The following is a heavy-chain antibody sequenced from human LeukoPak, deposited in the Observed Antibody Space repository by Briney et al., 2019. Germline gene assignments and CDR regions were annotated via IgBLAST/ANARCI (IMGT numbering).Heavy chain of an antibody. Sequence: SSETLSLTCTVSGGSISSSSYYWGWFRQPPGKGLEWIGSIYYSGSTYYNPSLKSRVTISVDTSKNQFSLKLTSVTAADTAVYYCARLDYPQDAFDIWGQGTMVTVSS. CDR2: IYYSGST. V-gene: IGHV4-39*01. D-gene: IGHD3-16*01. CDR1: GGSISSSSYY. CDR3: ARLDYPQDAFDI. J-gene: IGHJ3*02.